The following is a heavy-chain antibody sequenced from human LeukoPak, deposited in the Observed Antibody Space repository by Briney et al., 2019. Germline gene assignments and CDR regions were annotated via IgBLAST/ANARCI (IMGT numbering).Heavy chain of an antibody. V-gene: IGHV3-30-3*01. CDR3: ARGPPDGSGSYYPGAD. D-gene: IGHD3-10*01. CDR2: ISFDGSNK. CDR1: GFIFSNFV. Sequence: GGSLRLSCAASGFIFSNFVMHWVRQAPGRGLEWVAVISFDGSNKYYADSVKGRFTISRDNSENTLYLQMNGLRDEDTAVYYCARGPPDGSGSYYPGADWGQGTLVTVSS. J-gene: IGHJ4*02.